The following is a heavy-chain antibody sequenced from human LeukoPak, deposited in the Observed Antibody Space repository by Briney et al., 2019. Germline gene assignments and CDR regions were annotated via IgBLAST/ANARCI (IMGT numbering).Heavy chain of an antibody. J-gene: IGHJ4*02. Sequence: SETLSLTCAVYGGSFSGYYWSWIRQPPGKGLEWIGEINHSGSTNYNPSLKSRVTISVDTSKNQFSLKLSSVTAADTAVYYCARGRSGWYVYWGQGTLVTVSS. CDR3: ARGRSGWYVY. CDR1: GGSFSGYY. D-gene: IGHD6-19*01. CDR2: INHSGST. V-gene: IGHV4-34*01.